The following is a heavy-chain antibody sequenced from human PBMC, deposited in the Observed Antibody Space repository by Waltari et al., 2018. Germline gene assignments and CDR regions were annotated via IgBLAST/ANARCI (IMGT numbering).Heavy chain of an antibody. CDR2: IYYSGST. CDR3: AREWGTTVTTGAFDI. J-gene: IGHJ3*02. CDR1: GGSISSYY. D-gene: IGHD4-17*01. V-gene: IGHV4-59*01. Sequence: QVQLQESGPGLVKPSETLSLTCTVSGGSISSYYWSWIRQPPGKGLEWIWYIYYSGSTNYNPSLKSRVTISVDTSKNQFSLKLSSVTAADTAVYYCAREWGTTVTTGAFDIWGQGTMVTVSS.